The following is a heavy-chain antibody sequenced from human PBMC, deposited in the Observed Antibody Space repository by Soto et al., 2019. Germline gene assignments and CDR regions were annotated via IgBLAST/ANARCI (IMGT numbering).Heavy chain of an antibody. D-gene: IGHD2-15*01. CDR3: AREGGYYYGMDV. CDR2: IVVGSGNT. CDR1: GFTFTSSA. V-gene: IGHV1-58*01. J-gene: IGHJ6*02. Sequence: GASVKVSCKASGFTFTSSAVHWVRQARGQRLEWIGMIVVGSGNTNYAQKFQERVTMTRDTSTSTVYMELSSLRSEDTAVYYCAREGGYYYGMDVWGQGTTVTVSS.